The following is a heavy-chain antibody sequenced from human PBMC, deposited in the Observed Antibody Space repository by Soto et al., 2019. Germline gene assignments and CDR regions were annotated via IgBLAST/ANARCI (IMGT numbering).Heavy chain of an antibody. CDR1: GFTVSSKY. Sequence: EVHLVESGGGLVQPGGSLRLSCAASGFTVSSKYMSWVRQAPGKGLEWVSLIQSGGPTYYADSVKGRFTSSRDTSAHPLHLQMDSRRAEDTAVYYCARDDVLCDGGRCYGVPLDVWGKGTKVTVSS. CDR2: IQSGGPT. CDR3: ARDDVLCDGGRCYGVPLDV. J-gene: IGHJ6*04. V-gene: IGHV3-66*01. D-gene: IGHD2-15*01.